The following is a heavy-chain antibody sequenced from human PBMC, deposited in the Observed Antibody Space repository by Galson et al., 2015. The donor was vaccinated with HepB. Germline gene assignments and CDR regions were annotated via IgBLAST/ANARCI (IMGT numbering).Heavy chain of an antibody. J-gene: IGHJ3*02. V-gene: IGHV3-53*01. CDR1: GSTVSSNY. D-gene: IGHD3-10*01. CDR3: ARDGYYGSGITAFDI. Sequence: SLRLSCAASGSTVSSNYMSWVRQAPGKGLEWVSVIYSGGSTYYADSVKGRFTISRDNSKNTLYLQMNSLRAEDTAVYYCARDGYYGSGITAFDIWGQGTMVTVSS. CDR2: IYSGGST.